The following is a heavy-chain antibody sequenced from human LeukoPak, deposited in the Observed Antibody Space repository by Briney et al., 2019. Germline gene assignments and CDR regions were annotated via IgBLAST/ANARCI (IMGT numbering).Heavy chain of an antibody. CDR2: IYSGGST. Sequence: GGSLRLSCAASGFTVSSNYMSWVRQAPGKGLGWVSVIYSGGSTYYADSVKGRFTISRDNSKNTLYLQMSSLRVEDTAVYYCARRFTGYSRGWPYWYFDLWGRGTLVTVSS. J-gene: IGHJ2*01. V-gene: IGHV3-66*01. CDR1: GFTVSSNY. D-gene: IGHD6-19*01. CDR3: ARRFTGYSRGWPYWYFDL.